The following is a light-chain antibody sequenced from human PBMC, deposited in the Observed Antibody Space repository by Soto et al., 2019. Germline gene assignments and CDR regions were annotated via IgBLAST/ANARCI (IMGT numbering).Light chain of an antibody. CDR3: QSYDSSLSAYV. Sequence: SVLTQPPSVSGAPGQRVTISCTGSSSDIGAGYDVHWYQQLPGTAPKLLIYGNSDRPSGVPDRFSGSKSGTSASLAITGLQAEDEADYHCQSYDSSLSAYVFGTGTKVTVL. CDR2: GNS. V-gene: IGLV1-40*01. J-gene: IGLJ1*01. CDR1: SSDIGAGYD.